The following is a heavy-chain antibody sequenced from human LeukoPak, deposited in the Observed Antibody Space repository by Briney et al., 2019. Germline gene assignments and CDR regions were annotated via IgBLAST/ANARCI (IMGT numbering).Heavy chain of an antibody. J-gene: IGHJ4*02. D-gene: IGHD2-15*01. Sequence: SVKVSCKASGGTFSSYAISWVRQAPGQGLEWMGRIIPIFGTANYAQKFQGRVTITTDESTSTAYMELSSLRSEDTAVYYCARGRLREGGGNYFDYWGQGTLVTVSS. CDR2: IIPIFGTA. V-gene: IGHV1-69*05. CDR3: ARGRLREGGGNYFDY. CDR1: GGTFSSYA.